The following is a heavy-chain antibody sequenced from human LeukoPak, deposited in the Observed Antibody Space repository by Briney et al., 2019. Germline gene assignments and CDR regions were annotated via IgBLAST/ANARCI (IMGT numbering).Heavy chain of an antibody. D-gene: IGHD4-4*01. CDR3: ARDDGMVTLPDAFDI. CDR1: GYTFTSYG. CDR2: ISAYNGNT. Sequence: GASVKVSCKASGYTFTSYGISWVRQAPGQGLEGMGWISAYNGNTNYAQKLQGRVTMTTDTSTSTAYMELRSLRSDDTAVYYCARDDGMVTLPDAFDIWGQGTMVTVSS. V-gene: IGHV1-18*01. J-gene: IGHJ3*02.